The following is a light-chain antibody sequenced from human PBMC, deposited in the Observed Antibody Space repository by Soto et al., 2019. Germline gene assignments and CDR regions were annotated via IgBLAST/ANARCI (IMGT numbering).Light chain of an antibody. V-gene: IGKV1-5*01. J-gene: IGKJ1*01. CDR2: DAS. CDR3: QQYNSYWT. CDR1: QNIRSR. Sequence: QMTQSAAPLSASLGDRVTLPCRASQNIRSRLAWYQQRPGKAPKLLIYDASSLESGVPSRFSGSGSGTEFTLTISSLQPDDFATYYCQQYNSYWTFGQGTKVDIK.